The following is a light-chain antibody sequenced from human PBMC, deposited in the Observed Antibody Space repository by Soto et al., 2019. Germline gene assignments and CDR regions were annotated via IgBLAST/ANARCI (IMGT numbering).Light chain of an antibody. Sequence: AIQMTQSPSSLSASVGDRVTITCRASQGIRNDLGWYQQKPGEDPKLLIYAASSLQSGVPSRFSGSGSGTDFTLTISSLQPEDFATYYCLQDYNYPLTFGGGTKVVIK. CDR1: QGIRND. CDR2: AAS. J-gene: IGKJ4*01. V-gene: IGKV1-6*01. CDR3: LQDYNYPLT.